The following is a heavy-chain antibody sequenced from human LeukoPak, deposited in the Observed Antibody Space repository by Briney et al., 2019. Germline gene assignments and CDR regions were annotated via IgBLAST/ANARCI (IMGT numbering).Heavy chain of an antibody. Sequence: GGSLRLSCAVSGFTFSHYATSRVRQAPGTGLEWVGSLTDSGDATYYADSVKGRLTISRDNSNSTLYLHISGLRDEDTAVYYCARGYSHNSGGWLDPWGQGTLVTVSS. J-gene: IGHJ5*01. CDR3: ARGYSHNSGGWLDP. CDR2: LTDSGDAT. D-gene: IGHD5-12*01. V-gene: IGHV3-23*01. CDR1: GFTFSHYA.